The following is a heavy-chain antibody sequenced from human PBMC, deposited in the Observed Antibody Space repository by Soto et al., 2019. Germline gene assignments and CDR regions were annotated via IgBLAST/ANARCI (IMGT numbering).Heavy chain of an antibody. CDR3: ARYQIWHDPGSSFVP. D-gene: IGHD1-1*01. CDR2: IYPGGVNI. V-gene: IGHV1-46*03. J-gene: IGHJ5*02. CDR1: GYSFTSHY. Sequence: ASVKVSCKAIGYSFTSHYMHWVRQAPGQGLEWMGTIYPGGVNIGYAQKFKGRVTMTKDTSTSTVYMELNSLTSEDTAVYYCARYQIWHDPGSSFVPCTQGSRATV.